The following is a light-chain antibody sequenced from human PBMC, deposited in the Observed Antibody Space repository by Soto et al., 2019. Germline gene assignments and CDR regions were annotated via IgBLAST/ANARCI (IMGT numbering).Light chain of an antibody. J-gene: IGKJ1*01. V-gene: IGKV3-20*01. CDR3: QRYDSSPSWT. CDR1: QSVSNNF. CDR2: GPS. Sequence: EIVLTQSPGTLSLSPGERATLSCRASQSVSNNFLAWCQHRPGQAPRLLIYGPSTRATGIPDRFSGSGSGTDFTLTISRLEPEDFAVYYCQRYDSSPSWTFGQGTKVDIK.